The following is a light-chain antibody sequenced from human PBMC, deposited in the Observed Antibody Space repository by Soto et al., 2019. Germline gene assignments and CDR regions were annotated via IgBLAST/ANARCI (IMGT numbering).Light chain of an antibody. CDR3: QQFHSYPLT. V-gene: IGKV1-9*01. J-gene: IGKJ4*01. CDR1: QGISSY. Sequence: IQFTQSPSSLSASVGDRGTSSCRASQGISSYVAWYQQKPGKAPKLLIYVASTLRSSVPSRFSGSGSGTDFTLTISSLQPEDFATYYCQQFHSYPLTFGGGTKVDIK. CDR2: VAS.